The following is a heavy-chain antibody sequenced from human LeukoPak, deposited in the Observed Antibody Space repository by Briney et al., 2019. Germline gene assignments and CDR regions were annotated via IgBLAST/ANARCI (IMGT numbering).Heavy chain of an antibody. CDR2: IESDESIR. Sequence: GGSLRLSCAASGLTFRRYGMHWVRQTPGEGLEWVAFIESDESIRQYADLVKGRFTISRDNSKNMLYLQMNSLTTEDTAMYYCTKNAGRREGWFDPWGQGTLVTVSS. V-gene: IGHV3-30*02. CDR1: GLTFRRYG. CDR3: TKNAGRREGWFDP. D-gene: IGHD1-26*01. J-gene: IGHJ5*02.